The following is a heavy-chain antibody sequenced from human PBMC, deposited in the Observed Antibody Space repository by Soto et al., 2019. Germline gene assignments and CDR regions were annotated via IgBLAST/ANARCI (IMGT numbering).Heavy chain of an antibody. J-gene: IGHJ4*02. CDR2: IYYSGST. V-gene: IGHV4-59*01. CDR1: GGSISSYY. CDR3: ARPMGSYPEFDY. Sequence: SETLSLTCTVSGGSISSYYWSWIRQPPGKGLEWIGYIYYSGSTNYNPSLKSRVTISVDTSKNQFSLKLSSVTAADTAVYYCARPMGSYPEFDYWGQGTLVTVSS. D-gene: IGHD3-16*02.